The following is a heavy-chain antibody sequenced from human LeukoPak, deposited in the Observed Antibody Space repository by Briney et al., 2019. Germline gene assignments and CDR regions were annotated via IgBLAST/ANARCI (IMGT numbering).Heavy chain of an antibody. J-gene: IGHJ6*02. CDR3: ARDCSGGSCYSRGYYYGMDV. Sequence: GGSLRLSCAASGFTFSSYSMNWVRQAPGKGLEWVSSISSSSSDIYYADSVKGRFTISRDNAKNSLYLQMNSLRAEDTAVYYCARDCSGGSCYSRGYYYGMDVWGQGTTVTVSS. CDR1: GFTFSSYS. V-gene: IGHV3-21*01. CDR2: ISSSSSDI. D-gene: IGHD2-15*01.